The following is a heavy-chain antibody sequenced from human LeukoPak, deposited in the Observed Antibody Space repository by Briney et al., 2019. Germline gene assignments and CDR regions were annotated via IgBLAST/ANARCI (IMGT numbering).Heavy chain of an antibody. D-gene: IGHD3-10*01. V-gene: IGHV3-7*03. J-gene: IGHJ4*02. CDR2: IMQDGSEK. CDR3: ARYYNPDY. CDR1: GFTFSSTW. Sequence: GGSLRLSCAASGFTFSSTWMTWVRQVPGKGLEWVANIMQDGSEKYYVDSVKGRLTISRDNAKNSLYLQMISLRAEDTTIYYCARYYNPDYWGQGTLVTVSS.